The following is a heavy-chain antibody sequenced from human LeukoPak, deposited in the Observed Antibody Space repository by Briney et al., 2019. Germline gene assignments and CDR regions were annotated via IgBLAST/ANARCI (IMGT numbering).Heavy chain of an antibody. Sequence: SETLSLTCAVYGGSFRGYYWSWIRQPPGRGLEWIGEINHRGSTKYNPSLKSRVTISVDTSKNQFSLNLRSATAADTAVYYCARGDILTGYSYWGQGTLVTVSS. V-gene: IGHV4-34*01. CDR1: GGSFRGYY. J-gene: IGHJ4*02. CDR2: INHRGST. D-gene: IGHD3-9*01. CDR3: ARGDILTGYSY.